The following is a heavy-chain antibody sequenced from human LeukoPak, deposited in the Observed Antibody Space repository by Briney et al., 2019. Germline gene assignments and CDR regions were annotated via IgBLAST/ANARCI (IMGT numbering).Heavy chain of an antibody. CDR2: MNPNSGNT. CDR1: GYTFTSYD. J-gene: IGHJ6*03. V-gene: IGHV1-8*01. CDR3: ARGSSGWFNYYYYMDV. D-gene: IGHD6-19*01. Sequence: ASVKVSCKASGYTFTSYDINWVRQATGQGLEWMGWMNPNSGNTGYAQKFQGRVTMTRNTPISTAYMELSSLRSEDTAVYYCARGSSGWFNYYYYMDVWGKGTTVTVSS.